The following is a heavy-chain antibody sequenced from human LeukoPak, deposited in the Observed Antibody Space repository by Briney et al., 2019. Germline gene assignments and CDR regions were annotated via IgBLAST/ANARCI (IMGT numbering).Heavy chain of an antibody. D-gene: IGHD3-10*01. CDR1: GFTFSSYS. CDR2: ISSSSSYI. J-gene: IGHJ6*03. CDR3: ARAPYGNYYYYYMDV. Sequence: PGGSLRLSCAASGFTFSSYSMNWVRQAPGKGLEWVSSISSSSSYIYYADSVKGRFTISRDNSKNTLYFQMNSLRAEDTAVYYCARAPYGNYYYYYMDVWGKGTTVTVSS. V-gene: IGHV3-21*04.